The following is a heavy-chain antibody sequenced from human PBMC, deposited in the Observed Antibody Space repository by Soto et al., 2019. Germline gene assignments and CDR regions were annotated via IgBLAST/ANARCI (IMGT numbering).Heavy chain of an antibody. Sequence: ASVKVSCKASGYTFTSYDIYWVRQATGQGLEWMGWMNPNTGNSAYAQKFQGRVTVTSDTSINTVHMELSSLRSEDTAVYYCASRVLVVPAAILSEGAYYYYYGMDVWGQGTTVTVSS. CDR2: MNPNTGNS. D-gene: IGHD2-2*02. V-gene: IGHV1-8*01. CDR1: GYTFTSYD. CDR3: ASRVLVVPAAILSEGAYYYYYGMDV. J-gene: IGHJ6*02.